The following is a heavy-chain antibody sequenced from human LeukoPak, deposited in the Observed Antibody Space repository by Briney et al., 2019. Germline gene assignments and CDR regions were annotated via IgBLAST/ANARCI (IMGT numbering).Heavy chain of an antibody. CDR1: GYSYTSYW. D-gene: IGHD3-10*01. CDR3: ARRTTYYCGSGSRWYFDL. J-gene: IGHJ2*01. V-gene: IGHV5-51*01. Sequence: ESLKISRKCSGYSYTSYWIGWVRQTRGKGLEWMGIIYPGGSDTRCSPSFQGQVTISADKSISTAYLQRSSLKASDTAMYYCARRTTYYCGSGSRWYFDLWGRRTLVTVCS. CDR2: IYPGGSDT.